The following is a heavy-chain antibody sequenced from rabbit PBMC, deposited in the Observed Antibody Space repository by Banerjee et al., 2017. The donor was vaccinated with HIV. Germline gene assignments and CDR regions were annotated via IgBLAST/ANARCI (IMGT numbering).Heavy chain of an antibody. V-gene: IGHV1S7*01. J-gene: IGHJ4*01. Sequence: QLEESGGGLVQPGGSLKLSCKASGLDFSRYFMSWVRQAPGKGLEWIGWIYPTYGATDYASWVNGRFTISLDKAQNTVFLQMTSLTAADTATYFCARYSGSTYPVWGPGTLVTVS. CDR1: GLDFSRYF. CDR2: IYPTYGAT. D-gene: IGHD8-1*01. CDR3: ARYSGSTYPV.